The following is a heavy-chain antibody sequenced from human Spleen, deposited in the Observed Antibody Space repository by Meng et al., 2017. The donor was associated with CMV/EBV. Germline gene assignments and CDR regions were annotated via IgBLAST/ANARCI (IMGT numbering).Heavy chain of an antibody. CDR3: VRDRERYCGSISCYTFFYHYYGMDV. Sequence: GESLKISCAASGFTFSSYWMHWVRQAPGKGLEWVGLIRSKAYGGTTEYAASVRGRFTVSRDDSKNIAYLQMNSLKTEDTAVYYCVRDRERYCGSISCYTFFYHYYGMDVWGQGTTVTVSS. D-gene: IGHD2-2*02. V-gene: IGHV3-49*04. J-gene: IGHJ6*02. CDR1: GFTFSSYW. CDR2: IRSKAYGGTT.